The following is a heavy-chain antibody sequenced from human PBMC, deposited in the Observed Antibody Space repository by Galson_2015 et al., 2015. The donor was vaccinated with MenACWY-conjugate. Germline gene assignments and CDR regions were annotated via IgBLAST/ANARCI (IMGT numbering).Heavy chain of an antibody. J-gene: IGHJ4*02. CDR2: INPGGSST. Sequence: SLRLSCAASGFIFNTYWMHWVRQAPGKRLVWVSRINPGGSSTTYADSVKDRFTISRDNAQHPLYLQMNSLRPEDTAVFYCAKTRGASFYFDSWGQGTLVTVSS. V-gene: IGHV3-74*01. CDR3: AKTRGASFYFDS. D-gene: IGHD1-26*01. CDR1: GFIFNTYW.